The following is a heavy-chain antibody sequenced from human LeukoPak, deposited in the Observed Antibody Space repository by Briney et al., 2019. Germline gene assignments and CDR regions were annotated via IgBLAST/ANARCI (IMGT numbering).Heavy chain of an antibody. CDR2: IYTSGST. D-gene: IGHD1-26*01. Sequence: SETLSLTCTVSGGSISSYYWSWIRQPPGKGLEWIGYIYTSGSTNYNPSLKSRVAISVDTSKNQFSLKLSSVTAADTAVYYCARQIVGATEFDYWGQGTLVTVSS. CDR1: GGSISSYY. J-gene: IGHJ4*02. CDR3: ARQIVGATEFDY. V-gene: IGHV4-4*09.